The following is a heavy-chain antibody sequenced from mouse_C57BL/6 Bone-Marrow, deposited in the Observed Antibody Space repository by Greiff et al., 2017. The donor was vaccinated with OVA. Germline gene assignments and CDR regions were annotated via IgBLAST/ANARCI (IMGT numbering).Heavy chain of an antibody. D-gene: IGHD1-1*01. J-gene: IGHJ4*01. CDR3: AKDGYYGSSYAMDY. Sequence: VKLVESGPGLVQPSQSLSITCTVSGFSFTSYGVHWVRQSPGKGLEWLGVIWRGGSTDYNEAFMSRLSITKDNSKSQVFFNMNSLQADDTAIYYCAKDGYYGSSYAMDYWGQGTSVTVSS. CDR2: IWRGGST. CDR1: GFSFTSYG. V-gene: IGHV2-5*01.